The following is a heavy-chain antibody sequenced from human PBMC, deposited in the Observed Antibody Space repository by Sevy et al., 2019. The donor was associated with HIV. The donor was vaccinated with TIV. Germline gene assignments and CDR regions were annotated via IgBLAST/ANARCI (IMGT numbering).Heavy chain of an antibody. CDR2: ISYDGSNK. CDR1: GFTFSSYA. V-gene: IGHV3-30-3*01. Sequence: GGSLRLSCAASGFTFSSYAMHWVRQAPGKGLEWVAVISYDGSNKYYADSVKGRFTISRDNSKNTLYLQMNSLRAEDTAVYYCARANRFWSGYSSGAFDIWGLGTMVTVSS. J-gene: IGHJ3*02. CDR3: ARANRFWSGYSSGAFDI. D-gene: IGHD3-3*01.